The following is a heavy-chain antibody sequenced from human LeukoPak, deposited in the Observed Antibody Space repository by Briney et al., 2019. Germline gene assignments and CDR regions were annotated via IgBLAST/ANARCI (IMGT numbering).Heavy chain of an antibody. CDR3: ARDSRGGSPGENWFDP. J-gene: IGHJ5*02. CDR2: ISRSSSYI. CDR1: GFTFSSYS. V-gene: IGHV3-21*01. D-gene: IGHD3-16*01. Sequence: GGSLRLSCAASGFTFSSYSMNWVRQAPGKGLEWVSSISRSSSYIYYADSVKGRFTISRDNAKNSRYLQMNSLRAEDTAVYYCARDSRGGSPGENWFDPWGQGTLVTVSS.